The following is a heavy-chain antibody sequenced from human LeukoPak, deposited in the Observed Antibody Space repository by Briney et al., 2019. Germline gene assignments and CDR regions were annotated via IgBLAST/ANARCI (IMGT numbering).Heavy chain of an antibody. V-gene: IGHV3-74*01. CDR1: GFTFSSYW. CDR3: ARDDYGGNSYFDY. CDR2: INSDGSST. J-gene: IGHJ4*02. Sequence: GGSLRLSCAASGFTFSSYWMHWVRQAPGKGLVWVSRINSDGSSTSYADSVKGRFTISKDNAKNSLYLQMNSLRAEDTAVYYCARDDYGGNSYFDYWGQGTLVTVSS. D-gene: IGHD4-23*01.